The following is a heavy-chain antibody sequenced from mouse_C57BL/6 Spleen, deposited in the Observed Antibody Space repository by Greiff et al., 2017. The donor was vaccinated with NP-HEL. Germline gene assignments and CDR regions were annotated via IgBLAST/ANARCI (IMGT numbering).Heavy chain of an antibody. Sequence: ESGPGLVKPSQSLSLTCSVTGYSITSGYYWNWIRQFPGNKLEWMGYISYDGSNNYNPSLKNRISITRDTSKNQFILKLNSVTTEDTATYYCARDPRDYFDYWGQGTTLTVSS. CDR2: ISYDGSN. CDR3: ARDPRDYFDY. J-gene: IGHJ2*01. V-gene: IGHV3-6*01. CDR1: GYSITSGYY.